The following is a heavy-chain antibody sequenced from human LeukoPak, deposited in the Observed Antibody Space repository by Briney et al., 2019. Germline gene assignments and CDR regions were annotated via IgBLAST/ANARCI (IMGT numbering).Heavy chain of an antibody. Sequence: SETLSLTCTVSGGSISSGDYYWSWIRQPPGKGLEWIGYIYYSGSTYYNPSPKSRVTISVDTSKNQFSLKLSSVTAADTAVYYCARTQPRHYDSSGYPDYWGQGTLVTVSS. CDR1: GGSISSGDYY. CDR3: ARTQPRHYDSSGYPDY. V-gene: IGHV4-30-4*01. D-gene: IGHD3-22*01. CDR2: IYYSGST. J-gene: IGHJ4*02.